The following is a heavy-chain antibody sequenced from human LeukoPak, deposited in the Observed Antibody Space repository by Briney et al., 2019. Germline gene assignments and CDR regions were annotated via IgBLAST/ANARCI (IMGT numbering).Heavy chain of an antibody. D-gene: IGHD4-17*01. CDR2: ISPYNGNT. CDR3: ARLGGWAYRDYLQEAFDY. V-gene: IGHV1-18*01. J-gene: IGHJ4*02. CDR1: GYTFTNFG. Sequence: GSVKVSCKASGYTFTNFGISWVRQAPGRGLEWMGWISPYNGNTNYAQKVQGRVTMTTDTSTSTVYMELRSLRSDDTAVYYCARLGGWAYRDYLQEAFDYWGQGTLVTVSS.